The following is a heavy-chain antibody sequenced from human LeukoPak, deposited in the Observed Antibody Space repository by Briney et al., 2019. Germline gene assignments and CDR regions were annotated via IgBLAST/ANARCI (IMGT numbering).Heavy chain of an antibody. Sequence: PGGSLRLSCAASGFTFSSYSMNWVRQAPGKGLEGVSSISSSSSYIYYADSVKGRFTISRDNAKNSLYLQMNSLRAEDTAVYYCARLTYYYDSSGYKGIDYWGQGTLVTVSS. CDR3: ARLTYYYDSSGYKGIDY. D-gene: IGHD3-22*01. CDR2: ISSSSSYI. CDR1: GFTFSSYS. J-gene: IGHJ4*02. V-gene: IGHV3-21*01.